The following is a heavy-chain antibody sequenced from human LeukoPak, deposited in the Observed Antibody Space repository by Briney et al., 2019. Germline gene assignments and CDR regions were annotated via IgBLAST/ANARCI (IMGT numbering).Heavy chain of an antibody. V-gene: IGHV3-23*01. D-gene: IGHD3-10*01. Sequence: GGSLRLSCAASGFTFSSYAMSWVRQAPGKGLEWVSVISGSGGSTYYADSVKGRFTISRDNSKNTLYLQMNSLRAEDTAVYYCAKYLSRQFGELIGGYFDYWGQGTLVTVSS. CDR2: ISGSGGST. CDR1: GFTFSSYA. J-gene: IGHJ4*02. CDR3: AKYLSRQFGELIGGYFDY.